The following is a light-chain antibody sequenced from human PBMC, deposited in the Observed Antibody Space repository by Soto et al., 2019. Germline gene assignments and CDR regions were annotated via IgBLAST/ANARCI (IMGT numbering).Light chain of an antibody. J-gene: IGLJ2*01. Sequence: QSVLTQPPSVSGAPGQRVTISCTGSSSNIGAGYDVHWYQQLPGTAPKLLIYGNSNRPSGVPDRFSGSKSGTSASLAITGLPDEDEADYYCQSYDSSLSVVFGGGTQLTVL. CDR3: QSYDSSLSVV. CDR1: SSNIGAGYD. V-gene: IGLV1-40*01. CDR2: GNS.